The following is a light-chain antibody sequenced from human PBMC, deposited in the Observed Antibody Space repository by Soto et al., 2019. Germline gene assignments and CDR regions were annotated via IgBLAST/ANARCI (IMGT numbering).Light chain of an antibody. Sequence: IVMTQSPSTLSVSPGERATLSCGASQSVSSDLAWYHQKPGQAPRLLIHGASTRATGIPARFSGSGSGADFTLTISRLEPEDFAVYYCQHYNNWPITFGQGTRLETK. CDR2: GAS. V-gene: IGKV3-15*01. CDR1: QSVSSD. CDR3: QHYNNWPIT. J-gene: IGKJ5*01.